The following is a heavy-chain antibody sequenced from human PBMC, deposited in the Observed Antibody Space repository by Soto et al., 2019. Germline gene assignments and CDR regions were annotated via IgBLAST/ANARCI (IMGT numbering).Heavy chain of an antibody. Sequence: PSETLSLTCTVSGGSISSGDYYWSWIRQPPGKGLEWIGYIYYSGSTYYNPSLKSRVTIPVDTSKNQFSLKLSSVTAADTAVYYCARVVLAAAHLRYYYYGMDVWGQGTTVTVSS. CDR1: GGSISSGDYY. J-gene: IGHJ6*02. D-gene: IGHD2-15*01. V-gene: IGHV4-30-4*01. CDR2: IYYSGST. CDR3: ARVVLAAAHLRYYYYGMDV.